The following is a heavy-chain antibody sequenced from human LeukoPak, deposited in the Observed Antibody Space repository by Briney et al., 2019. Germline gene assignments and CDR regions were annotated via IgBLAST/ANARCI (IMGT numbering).Heavy chain of an antibody. CDR3: AISPRYSGSYLYYFDY. CDR2: INHSGST. J-gene: IGHJ4*02. Sequence: SKTLSLTCAVYGGSFSGYYWSWIRQPPGKGLEWIGEINHSGSTNYNPSLKSRVTISVDTSKNQFSLKLSSVTAADTAVYYCAISPRYSGSYLYYFDYWGQGTLVTVSS. D-gene: IGHD1-26*01. CDR1: GGSFSGYY. V-gene: IGHV4-34*01.